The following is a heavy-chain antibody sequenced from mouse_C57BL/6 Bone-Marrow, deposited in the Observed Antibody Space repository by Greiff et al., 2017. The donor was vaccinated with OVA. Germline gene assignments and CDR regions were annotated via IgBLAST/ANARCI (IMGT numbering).Heavy chain of an antibody. D-gene: IGHD1-1*01. CDR3: ARTFLYCYGSSPFAY. CDR1: GYAFTNYL. CDR2: INPGSGGT. Sequence: VQLQQSGAELVRPGTSVKVSCKASGYAFTNYLIEWVKQRPGQGLEWIGVINPGSGGTNYNEKFKGKATLTADKSSSTAYMQLSSLTSEDSAVYFCARTFLYCYGSSPFAYWGQGTLVTVSA. V-gene: IGHV1-54*01. J-gene: IGHJ3*01.